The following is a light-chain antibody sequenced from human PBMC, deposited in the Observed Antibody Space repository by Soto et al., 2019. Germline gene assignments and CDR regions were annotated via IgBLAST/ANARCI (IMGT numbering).Light chain of an antibody. Sequence: EIVLTQSPATLSLSPGERATLSCRASQSVSSYLAWFQQKPGQAPRLLLYDASNRATGIPARFSGSGSGTDVTRTISSLEPEDFAGKYCQQRSNGQRTFGQGTKVEIK. J-gene: IGKJ1*01. CDR1: QSVSSY. CDR2: DAS. CDR3: QQRSNGQRT. V-gene: IGKV3-11*01.